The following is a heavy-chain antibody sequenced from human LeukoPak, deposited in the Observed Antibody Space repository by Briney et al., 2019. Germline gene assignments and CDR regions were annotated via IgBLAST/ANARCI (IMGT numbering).Heavy chain of an antibody. Sequence: ASVKVSCKVSGYTFTGYYMHWVRQAPGQGLEWMGWINPNSGGTNYAQKFQGRVTMTRDTSVSTAYMELSRLRSDDTAVYHCARDLSYYDSSGSFDDWGQGTLVTVSS. CDR3: ARDLSYYDSSGSFDD. V-gene: IGHV1-2*02. D-gene: IGHD3-22*01. CDR1: GYTFTGYY. CDR2: INPNSGGT. J-gene: IGHJ4*02.